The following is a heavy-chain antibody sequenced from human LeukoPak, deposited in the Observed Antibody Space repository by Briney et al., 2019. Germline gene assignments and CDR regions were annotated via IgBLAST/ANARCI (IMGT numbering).Heavy chain of an antibody. CDR2: INTNTGNP. CDR3: ARGYSSSWYWFDP. D-gene: IGHD6-13*01. Sequence: GASVKVSCKASGYTFTNYAMNWVRQAPGQGLGWMGWINTNTGNPTYAQGFTGRFVFSLDTSVSTAYLQISSLKAEDTAVYYCARGYSSSWYWFDPWGQGTLVTVSS. J-gene: IGHJ5*02. V-gene: IGHV7-4-1*02. CDR1: GYTFTNYA.